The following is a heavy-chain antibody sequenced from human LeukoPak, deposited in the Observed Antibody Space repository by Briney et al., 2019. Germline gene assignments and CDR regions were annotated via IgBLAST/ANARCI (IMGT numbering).Heavy chain of an antibody. J-gene: IGHJ4*02. CDR2: HNQNP. Sequence: NPSETLSLTCTVSGASVSSGDYHWSWVRQAPGKGLEWIGHNQNPSYNPSLKSRVVISIHTSRNQFSLTLNTVTAADTATYFCVTYFVNGGGRGHWGPGALVTVSS. CDR1: GASVSSGDYH. V-gene: IGHV4-61*08. D-gene: IGHD3-9*01. CDR3: VTYFVNGGGRGH.